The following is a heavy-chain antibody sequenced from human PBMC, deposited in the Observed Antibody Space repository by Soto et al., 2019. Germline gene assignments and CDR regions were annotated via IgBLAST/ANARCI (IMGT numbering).Heavy chain of an antibody. V-gene: IGHV3-33*01. Sequence: HPGGSLRLSXAASGFAFSSYGMHWVRQAPGKGLEWVAVIWYDGSNKYYADSVKGRFTISRDNSKNTLYLQMNSLRAEDTAVYYCARDRPLYSSSSPWFDPWGQGTLVTVSS. J-gene: IGHJ5*02. CDR3: ARDRPLYSSSSPWFDP. CDR1: GFAFSSYG. CDR2: IWYDGSNK. D-gene: IGHD6-6*01.